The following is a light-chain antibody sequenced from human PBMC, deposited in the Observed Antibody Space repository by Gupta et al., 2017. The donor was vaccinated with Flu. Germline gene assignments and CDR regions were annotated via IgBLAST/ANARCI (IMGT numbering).Light chain of an antibody. J-gene: IGKJ1*01. CDR1: PSLLHSNGYNY. Sequence: DIVMTQSPPSLPLTPGQPASISCRSSPSLLHSNGYNYLDWYLQKPGQSLQLLSCLGSNRASGVPDRFSGSGSGADITLKISRVEAEDVGVYYCMQALQTPRTFGQGTKVEIK. CDR3: MQALQTPRT. CDR2: LGS. V-gene: IGKV2-28*01.